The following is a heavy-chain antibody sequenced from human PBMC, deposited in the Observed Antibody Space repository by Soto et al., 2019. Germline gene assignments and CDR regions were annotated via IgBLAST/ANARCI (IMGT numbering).Heavy chain of an antibody. CDR3: ARDLFEGYYYYGMDV. CDR2: IYHSGST. CDR1: GGSISSSNW. J-gene: IGHJ6*02. Sequence: SETLSLTCAVSGGSISSSNWWSWVRQPPGKGLEWIGEIYHSGSTNYNPSLKSRVTISVDKSKNQFSLKLSSVTAADTAVYYCARDLFEGYYYYGMDVWGQGTTVTVSS. D-gene: IGHD3-16*01. V-gene: IGHV4-4*02.